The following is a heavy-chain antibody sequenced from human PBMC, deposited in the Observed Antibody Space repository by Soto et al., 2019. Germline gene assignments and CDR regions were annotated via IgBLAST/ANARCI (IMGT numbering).Heavy chain of an antibody. CDR3: ARLGGNYYYYYMDV. Sequence: PSETLSLTCTVSGGSISSRYWSWIRQPPGKGLEWIGYIYYSGSTNYNPSLKSRVTISVDTSKNQFSLKLSSVTAADTAVYYCARLGGNYYYYYMDVWGKGTTVTVSS. CDR1: GGSISSRY. V-gene: IGHV4-59*08. D-gene: IGHD2-15*01. J-gene: IGHJ6*03. CDR2: IYYSGST.